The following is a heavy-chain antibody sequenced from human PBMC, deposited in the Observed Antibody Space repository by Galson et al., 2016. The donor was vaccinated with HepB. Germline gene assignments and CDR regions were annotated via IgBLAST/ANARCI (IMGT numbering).Heavy chain of an antibody. D-gene: IGHD3-3*01. V-gene: IGHV3-21*01. CDR2: ISSSSSYI. J-gene: IGHJ6*03. Sequence: SLRLSCAASGFTFSSYTMNWVRQAPGKGLEWVSSISSSSSYIYYADSVKGRFTISRDSAKNSLYLQMNSLRAEDTAVYYCARDLGHYDFWSGYYDYYYMDVVGKGPRSPSP. CDR1: GFTFSSYT. CDR3: ARDLGHYDFWSGYYDYYYMDV.